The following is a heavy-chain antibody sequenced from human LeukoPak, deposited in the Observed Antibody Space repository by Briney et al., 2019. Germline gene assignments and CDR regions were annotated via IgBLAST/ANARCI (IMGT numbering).Heavy chain of an antibody. CDR2: IYYTGTT. J-gene: IGHJ4*02. D-gene: IGHD6-6*01. V-gene: IGHV4-39*01. Sequence: SETLSLTCTVSGGSISSSSYHGGRIRQPPGKGLEWIGTIYYTGTTYYNPSLKSRVTISVDTSKNQFSLTLNSVTAADTAVYYCAIYSNSAAGYWGQGALVTVSS. CDR1: GGSISSSSYH. CDR3: AIYSNSAAGY.